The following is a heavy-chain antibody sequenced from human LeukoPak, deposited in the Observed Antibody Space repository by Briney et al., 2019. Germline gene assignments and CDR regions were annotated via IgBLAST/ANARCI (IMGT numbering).Heavy chain of an antibody. Sequence: RASVKVSCRASGFTFTSSGISWVRQAPGQRLEWMGWISGCNGNTNYAQKFQGRVTMTTDTSTSTAYMELRSLRSDDTAVYYCARADIRAIASSGWYGFDYWGQGTLVTVSS. D-gene: IGHD6-19*01. CDR1: GFTFTSSG. V-gene: IGHV1-18*01. CDR2: ISGCNGNT. CDR3: ARADIRAIASSGWYGFDY. J-gene: IGHJ4*02.